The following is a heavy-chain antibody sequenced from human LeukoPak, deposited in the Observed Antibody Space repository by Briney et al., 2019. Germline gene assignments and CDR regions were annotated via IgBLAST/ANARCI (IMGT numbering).Heavy chain of an antibody. CDR3: ARDSWIAAAGNFDY. V-gene: IGHV3-33*01. J-gene: IGHJ4*02. Sequence: GRSLRLSCAASGFTFSSYGMHWVRQAPGEGLEWVAVIWYDGSNKYYADSVKGRFTISRDNSKNTLYLQMNSLRAEDTAVYYCARDSWIAAAGNFDYWGQGTLVTVSS. D-gene: IGHD6-13*01. CDR1: GFTFSSYG. CDR2: IWYDGSNK.